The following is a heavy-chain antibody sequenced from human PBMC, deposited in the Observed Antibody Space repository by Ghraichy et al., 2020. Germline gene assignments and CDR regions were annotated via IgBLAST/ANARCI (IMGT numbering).Heavy chain of an antibody. CDR2: ISYDGSNK. D-gene: IGHD3-22*01. CDR1: GFTFSSYG. Sequence: GGSLILSCAASGFTFSSYGMHWVRQAPGKGLEWVAVISYDGSNKYYADSVKGRFTISRDNSKNTLYLQMNSLRAEDTAVYYCAKKGYDSSGYWHAFDIWGQGTMVTVSS. CDR3: AKKGYDSSGYWHAFDI. J-gene: IGHJ3*02. V-gene: IGHV3-30*18.